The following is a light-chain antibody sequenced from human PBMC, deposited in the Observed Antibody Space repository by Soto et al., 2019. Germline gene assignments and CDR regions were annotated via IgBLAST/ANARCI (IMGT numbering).Light chain of an antibody. CDR3: HQYNTSPWT. V-gene: IGKV3-20*01. CDR2: GAS. CDR1: QSVSGAY. J-gene: IGKJ1*01. Sequence: EIVLTQSPGTLSLSLGERATLSCRARQSVSGAYLAWYQQKAGQAPRLLIYGASSRATGIPDRFSGRGSGTDFTLTISRLEPEDYAVYYCHQYNTSPWTFGEGTKVDIK.